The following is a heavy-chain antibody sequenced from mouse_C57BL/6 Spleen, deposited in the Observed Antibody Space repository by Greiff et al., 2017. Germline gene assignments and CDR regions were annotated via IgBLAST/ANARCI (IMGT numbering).Heavy chain of an antibody. V-gene: IGHV5-17*01. CDR1: GFTFSDYG. CDR2: ISRGSRTT. D-gene: IGHD2-3*01. J-gene: IGHJ2*01. CDR3: ASDGYYGY. Sequence: EVQLLQSGGGLVKPGGSLKLSCAASGFTFSDYGMHWVRQAPEQGLEWFAYISRGSRTTYYAATVKGRFTISRDKTNNTLFLHMTSLRSEDTAMYYCASDGYYGYWGQGTTLTVSS.